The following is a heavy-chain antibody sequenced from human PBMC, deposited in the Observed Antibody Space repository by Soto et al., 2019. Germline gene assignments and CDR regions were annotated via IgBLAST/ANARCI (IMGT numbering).Heavy chain of an antibody. CDR2: IFYNGRT. Sequence: SETLSLTSSVSGGSVSSPNYFWVWVRRAPGKGPEWIGNIFYNGRTDYNPSLQSRVTISVDTSKNQFSLKLGSVTAADTAIYYCARGAMSADDQSDWFGPWGHGTLVTVSS. J-gene: IGHJ5*02. V-gene: IGHV4-39*01. CDR1: GGSVSSPNYF. CDR3: ARGAMSADDQSDWFGP. D-gene: IGHD5-12*01.